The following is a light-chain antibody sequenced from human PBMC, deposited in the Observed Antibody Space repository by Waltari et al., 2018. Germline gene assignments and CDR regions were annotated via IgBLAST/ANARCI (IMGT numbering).Light chain of an antibody. CDR1: RSNIGRNS. Sequence: QSLLTQPPSISGAPGQRVTLSCSGGRSNIGRNSVNWYEQVPGTAPKLLIFRSDQRPSGVSDRFSGSKSGTSASLTITGLLSADEADYICAAWDDSLNAWIFGGGTRLTVL. CDR2: RSD. V-gene: IGLV1-44*01. J-gene: IGLJ3*02. CDR3: AAWDDSLNAWI.